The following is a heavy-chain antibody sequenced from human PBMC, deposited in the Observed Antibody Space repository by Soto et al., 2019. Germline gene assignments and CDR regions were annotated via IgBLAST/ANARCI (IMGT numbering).Heavy chain of an antibody. J-gene: IGHJ2*01. CDR2: IIPIFGTA. CDR1: GGTFSSYA. V-gene: IGHV1-69*12. D-gene: IGHD6-13*01. CDR3: ARTGGIAAAAPLGWYFDL. Sequence: QVQLVQSGAEVKKPGSSVKVSCKASGGTFSSYAISWVRQAPGQGLEWMGGIIPIFGTANYAQKFQGRVKITADESTGTAYMELSSLRSEDTAVYYCARTGGIAAAAPLGWYFDLWGRGTLVTVSS.